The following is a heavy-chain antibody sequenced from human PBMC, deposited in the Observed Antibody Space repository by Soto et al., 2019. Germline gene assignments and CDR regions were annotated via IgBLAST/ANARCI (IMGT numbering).Heavy chain of an antibody. D-gene: IGHD3-9*01. CDR1: GDSVSSNSAA. CDR3: ARGKVWEDILTGYYPYYYYYGMDV. J-gene: IGHJ6*02. V-gene: IGHV6-1*01. Sequence: QVQLQQSGPGLVKPSQTLSLTCAISGDSVSSNSAAWNWIRQSPSRGLEWLGRTYYRSKWYNDYPVSVKSPITINPDTSKNQFSLQLNSVTPEDTAVYYCARGKVWEDILTGYYPYYYYYGMDVWGQGTTVTVSS. CDR2: TYYRSKWYN.